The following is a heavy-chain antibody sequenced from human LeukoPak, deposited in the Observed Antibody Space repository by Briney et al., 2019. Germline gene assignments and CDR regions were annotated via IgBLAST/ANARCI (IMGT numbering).Heavy chain of an antibody. CDR3: ARDESNTWSTLEY. D-gene: IGHD6-13*01. J-gene: IGHJ4*02. Sequence: GGSLRLSCATSGFTFSNYGMHWVRQAPGKGLEWVAVVSYEGKSQYYADSVRGRFTISRDNSKNTLYLQMNSLRGEDAAVYYCARDESNTWSTLEYWGQGTLVAVSS. V-gene: IGHV3-30*03. CDR2: VSYEGKSQ. CDR1: GFTFSNYG.